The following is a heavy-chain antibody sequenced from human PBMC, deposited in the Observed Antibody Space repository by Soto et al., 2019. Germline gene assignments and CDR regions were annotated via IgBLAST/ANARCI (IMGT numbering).Heavy chain of an antibody. V-gene: IGHV1-46*01. CDR2: INPSGGST. D-gene: IGHD3-10*01. CDR3: SRDLCYYYGSGPRSFDY. J-gene: IGHJ4*02. CDR1: GYTFTSYY. Sequence: ASVKVSCKASGYTFTSYYMHWVRQAPGQGLEWMGIINPSGGSTSYAQKFQGRVTMTRDTSTSTVYMELSSLRSEDTAVYYYSRDLCYYYGSGPRSFDYWGQGTLVTVSS.